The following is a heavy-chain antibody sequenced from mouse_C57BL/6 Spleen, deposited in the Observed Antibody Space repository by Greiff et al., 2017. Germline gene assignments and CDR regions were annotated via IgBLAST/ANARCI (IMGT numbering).Heavy chain of an antibody. D-gene: IGHD1-1*01. CDR1: GYTFTSYW. CDR2: INPSNGGT. J-gene: IGHJ1*03. CDR3: ASPHYGSSNFDV. V-gene: IGHV1-53*01. Sequence: VQLQQSGTELVKPGASVKLSCKASGYTFTSYWMHWVKQRPGQGLEWIGNINPSNGGTNYNEKFKSKATLTVDKSSSTAYMQLSSLTSEDSAVYYCASPHYGSSNFDVWGTGTTVTVSS.